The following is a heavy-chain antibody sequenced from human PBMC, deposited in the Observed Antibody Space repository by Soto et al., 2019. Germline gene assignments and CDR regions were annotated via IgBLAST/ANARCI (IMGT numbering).Heavy chain of an antibody. CDR1: GFSFSTSGVG. J-gene: IGHJ3*01. V-gene: IGHV2-5*01. D-gene: IGHD6-6*01. CDR2: IYWSGDE. CDR3: ARGLATLPVFAFDV. Sequence: QMTLKESGPTLVKPTQTLTLTCSFSGFSFSTSGVGVGWVRQPPGKALEWLALIYWSGDEHYRPSLKSRLNITKDTSKNQVVLIMTNMDPVDTATYYCARGLATLPVFAFDVWGQGTTVTVSS.